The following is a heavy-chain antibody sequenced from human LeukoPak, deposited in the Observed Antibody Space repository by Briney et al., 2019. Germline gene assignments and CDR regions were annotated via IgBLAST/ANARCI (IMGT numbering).Heavy chain of an antibody. CDR2: ITNNGGGT. D-gene: IGHD2-2*01. CDR1: GFTFSDYA. V-gene: IGHV3-64D*06. J-gene: IGHJ4*02. Sequence: GGSLRLSCSVSGFTFSDYAMHWVRQAPGKGLEYVSAITNNGGGTYYADSAKGRFSVSRDNSKNTVYLQLSSLRPDDTAVYYCVKGRIYCCYPSLDYWGQGTLVTVSS. CDR3: VKGRIYCCYPSLDY.